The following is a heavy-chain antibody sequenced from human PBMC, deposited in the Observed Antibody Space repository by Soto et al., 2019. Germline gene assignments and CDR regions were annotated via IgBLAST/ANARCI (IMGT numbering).Heavy chain of an antibody. Sequence: GGSLRLSCAASGFTVSSYEMDWVRQAPGKGLEWVAYISISGGAIYYGDSVEGRFTISRDNADNSLYLQMNSLRAEDTAVYYCTKEKSVINSGYDAFDIWGRGTVVTVSS. CDR3: TKEKSVINSGYDAFDI. CDR2: ISISGGAI. J-gene: IGHJ3*02. CDR1: GFTVSSYE. D-gene: IGHD5-12*01. V-gene: IGHV3-48*03.